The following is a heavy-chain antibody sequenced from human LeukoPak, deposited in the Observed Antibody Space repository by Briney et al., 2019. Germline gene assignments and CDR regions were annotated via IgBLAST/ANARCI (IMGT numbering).Heavy chain of an antibody. J-gene: IGHJ3*02. V-gene: IGHV3-7*01. CDR1: GFTFTNDW. Sequence: GGSLRLSCAASGFTFTNDWMTWVRQAPGKGLEWVANIKQDESEKYYVDSVKGRFTISRDNAKNSLYLQMNSLRVEDTAVYYCARDLTYYFDSSGYYYDALDIWGQGTTVTVSS. D-gene: IGHD3-22*01. CDR3: ARDLTYYFDSSGYYYDALDI. CDR2: IKQDESEK.